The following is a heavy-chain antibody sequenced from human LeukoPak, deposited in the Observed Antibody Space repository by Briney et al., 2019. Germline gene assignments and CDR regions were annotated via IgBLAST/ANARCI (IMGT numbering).Heavy chain of an antibody. Sequence: PSETLSLTCTVSGGSISSYYWSWIRQPAGKGLEWIGRIYTSGSTNYNPSLKSRVTLSVDTSKHHVSLKLSSVTAADTAVYYCASLPSLSSGYTYWGKGTLVTVSS. CDR3: ASLPSLSSGYTY. CDR2: IYTSGST. J-gene: IGHJ4*02. CDR1: GGSISSYY. D-gene: IGHD3-22*01. V-gene: IGHV4-4*07.